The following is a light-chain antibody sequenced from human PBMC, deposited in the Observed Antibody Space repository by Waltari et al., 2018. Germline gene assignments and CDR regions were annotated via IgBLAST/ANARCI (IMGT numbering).Light chain of an antibody. V-gene: IGKV3-15*01. CDR2: GAF. Sequence: EVVMTQSPATLSVSPGERATLSCRASHGISDNLAWYQQKPGQAPRLLIYGAFTRATGIPARFTGRGSETEFTLTISSLQSEDSAVYYCQQYNRWPPITFGQGTRLEIK. CDR3: QQYNRWPPIT. CDR1: HGISDN. J-gene: IGKJ5*01.